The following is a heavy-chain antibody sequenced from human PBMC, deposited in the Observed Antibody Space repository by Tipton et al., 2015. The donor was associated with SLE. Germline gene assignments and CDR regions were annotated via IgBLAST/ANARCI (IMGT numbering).Heavy chain of an antibody. Sequence: TLSLTCTVSGGSISSHYWSWIRPAPGKGLEWIGYISTSETTSYNPSLKSRVTISLDTSKNQFSLKLRSVTAADTAVYYCAGAWQGYCSGGTCYVLDYWGQGTLVTVSS. V-gene: IGHV4-59*11. CDR2: ISTSETT. CDR1: GGSISSHY. D-gene: IGHD2-15*01. CDR3: AGAWQGYCSGGTCYVLDY. J-gene: IGHJ4*02.